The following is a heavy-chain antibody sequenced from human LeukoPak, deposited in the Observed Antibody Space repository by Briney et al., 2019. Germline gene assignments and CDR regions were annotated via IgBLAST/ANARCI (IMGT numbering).Heavy chain of an antibody. D-gene: IGHD3-10*02. J-gene: IGHJ3*02. V-gene: IGHV4-39*01. CDR2: IYYSGST. Sequence: SETLSLTCTVSGGSISSSSYYWGWIRQPPGKGLEWIGSIYYSGSTYYNPSLKSRVTISVDTSKNQFSLKLSSVTAADTAVYYCARGSRITMIGGDAFDIWGQGTMVTVSS. CDR3: ARGSRITMIGGDAFDI. CDR1: GGSISSSSYY.